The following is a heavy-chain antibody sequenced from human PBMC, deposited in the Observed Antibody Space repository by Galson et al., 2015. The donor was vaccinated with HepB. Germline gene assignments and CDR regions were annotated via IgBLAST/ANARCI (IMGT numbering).Heavy chain of an antibody. V-gene: IGHV1-69*04. CDR3: ASGPIVGAPPPGY. CDR1: GGTFSSYA. Sequence: SVKVSCKASGGTFSSYAISWVRQAPGQGLEWMGRIIPILAIANYAQKFQGRVTITADKSTSTAYMELSSLKSEDTAVYYCASGPIVGAPPPGYWGQGTLVTVAS. J-gene: IGHJ4*02. D-gene: IGHD1-26*01. CDR2: IIPILAIA.